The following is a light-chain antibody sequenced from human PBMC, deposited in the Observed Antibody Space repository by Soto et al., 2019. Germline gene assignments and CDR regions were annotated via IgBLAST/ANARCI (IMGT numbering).Light chain of an antibody. CDR2: GAS. Sequence: EIVMTQSPATLSVSPGERATLSCRASQSVSRNLAWYQQKPGQAPRLLIYGASTKATGIPARFSGCRSGTEFTLSISSLQSEVFAVYFCQQYTNWSPTFGPSTRLEI. CDR1: QSVSRN. V-gene: IGKV3-15*01. CDR3: QQYTNWSPT. J-gene: IGKJ5*01.